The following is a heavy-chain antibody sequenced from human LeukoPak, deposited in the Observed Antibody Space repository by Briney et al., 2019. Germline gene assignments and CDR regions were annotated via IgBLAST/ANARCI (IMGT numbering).Heavy chain of an antibody. J-gene: IGHJ5*02. V-gene: IGHV3-23*01. CDR3: AKGRYGGNSGRFDP. CDR1: GFTFSSYA. Sequence: PGGSLRLSCAASGFTFSSYAMSWVRQAPGKGLEWVSAISGSGGSTNYADSVKGRFTISRDNSKNTLYLQMNSLRAEDTAVYYCAKGRYGGNSGRFDPWGQGTLVTVSS. CDR2: ISGSGGST. D-gene: IGHD4-23*01.